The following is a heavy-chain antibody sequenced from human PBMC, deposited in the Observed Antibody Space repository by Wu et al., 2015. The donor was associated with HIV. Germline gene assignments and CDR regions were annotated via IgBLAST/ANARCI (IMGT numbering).Heavy chain of an antibody. D-gene: IGHD3-16*01. CDR3: AVLYDVEGDKPVLDH. V-gene: IGHV1-69*12. CDR1: GGTFSSYT. J-gene: IGHJ4*02. Sequence: QVQLVQSGAEVKKPGSSVKVSCKASGGTFSSYTINWVRQAPGQGLEWMGGIIPIFGTANYAQKFQGRVTITADESTSTAYMELSSLRSEDTAIYYCAVLYDVEGDKPVLDHWGQGTVVTVSS. CDR2: IIPIFGTA.